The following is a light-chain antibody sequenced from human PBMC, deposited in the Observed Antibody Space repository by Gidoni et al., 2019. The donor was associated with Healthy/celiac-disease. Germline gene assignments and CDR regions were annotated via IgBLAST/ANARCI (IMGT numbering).Light chain of an antibody. CDR1: QSVSSN. CDR2: GAS. V-gene: IGKV3-15*01. CDR3: QQYNNWPRS. J-gene: IGKJ2*03. Sequence: EIVMTQSPATLSVSPGERATLSCRAGQSVSSNLAWYQQKPGQAPRLLIYGASTRATGIPARFSGSGSGTEFTLTISSLQSEDSAVYYCQQYNNWPRSFGQXTKLEIK.